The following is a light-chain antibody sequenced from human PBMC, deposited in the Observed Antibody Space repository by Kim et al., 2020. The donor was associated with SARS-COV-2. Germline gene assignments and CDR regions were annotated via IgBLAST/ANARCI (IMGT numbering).Light chain of an antibody. J-gene: IGLJ2*01. V-gene: IGLV3-21*04. CDR2: YDS. Sequence: SSELTQGPSVSVAPGKTASITCGGNNIGGKSVQWYQQKPGQAPALVIDYDSDRPSGIPERFSGSNSGNTATLTISGVEAGDEADYYCQVWDSRDDQAVFGGGTQLTVL. CDR3: QVWDSRDDQAV. CDR1: NIGGKS.